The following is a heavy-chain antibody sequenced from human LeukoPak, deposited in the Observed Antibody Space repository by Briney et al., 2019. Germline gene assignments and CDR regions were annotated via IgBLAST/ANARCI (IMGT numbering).Heavy chain of an antibody. CDR2: IYYSGST. V-gene: IGHV4-59*01. D-gene: IGHD3-9*01. CDR3: ARKYDYYDILTGSTSRYFDY. CDR1: GGPISSYY. Sequence: SETLSLTCTVSGGPISSYYWSWIRQPPGKGLEWIGYIYYSGSTNYNPSLKSRVTISVDTSKNQFSLKLSSVTAADTAVYYCARKYDYYDILTGSTSRYFDYWGQGTLVTVSS. J-gene: IGHJ4*02.